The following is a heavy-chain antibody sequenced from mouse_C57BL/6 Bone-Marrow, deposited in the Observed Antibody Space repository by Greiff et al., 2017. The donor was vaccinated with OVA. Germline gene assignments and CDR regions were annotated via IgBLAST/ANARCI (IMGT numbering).Heavy chain of an antibody. Sequence: QVQLKQPGAELVMPGASVKLSCKASGYTFTSYWMHWVKQRPGQGLEWIGEIDPSDSYTNYNQKFKGKSTLTVDKSSSTAYMQLSSLTSEDSAVYYCARGIYYYGSSLFAYWGQGTLVTVSA. D-gene: IGHD1-1*01. CDR2: IDPSDSYT. V-gene: IGHV1-69*01. CDR3: ARGIYYYGSSLFAY. CDR1: GYTFTSYW. J-gene: IGHJ3*01.